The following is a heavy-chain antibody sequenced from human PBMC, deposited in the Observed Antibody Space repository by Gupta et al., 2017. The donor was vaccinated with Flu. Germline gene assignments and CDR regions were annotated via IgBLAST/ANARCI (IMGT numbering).Heavy chain of an antibody. D-gene: IGHD1-26*01. Sequence: EVQLVESGGGLVQPGGSLRLSCVVSGFTFSDHYMAWVRQAPGKGLEWVGRSRNKARSYSTEYAASVRGRVIISRDDSRNSLDLQMNSLKIEDTAVYYCASVTTIGSIFDYDYWGLGTLVTVSS. CDR1: GFTFSDHY. CDR3: ASVTTIGSIFDYDY. CDR2: SRNKARSYST. J-gene: IGHJ4*02. V-gene: IGHV3-72*01.